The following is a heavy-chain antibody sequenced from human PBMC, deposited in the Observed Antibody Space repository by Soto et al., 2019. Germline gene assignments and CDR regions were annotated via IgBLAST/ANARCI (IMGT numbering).Heavy chain of an antibody. CDR1: GFSLSTSGVG. CDR2: VYSNDDK. Sequence: SGPTLVNPTQTLTLTCSFSGFSLSTSGVGVEWIRQPPGKALEWLALVYSNDDKRYSPSVKSRVSITKDTSKNRVVLTMTNVHPVDTATYYCGHRLDVGSHSFWGQGTTVTVSS. V-gene: IGHV2-5*01. CDR3: GHRLDVGSHSF. D-gene: IGHD2-15*01. J-gene: IGHJ6*02.